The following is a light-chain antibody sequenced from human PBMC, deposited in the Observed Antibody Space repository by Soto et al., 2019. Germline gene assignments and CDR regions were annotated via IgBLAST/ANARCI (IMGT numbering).Light chain of an antibody. CDR1: SSDVGGYNY. J-gene: IGLJ3*02. CDR3: AAWDDSLNGQV. CDR2: DVS. V-gene: IGLV2-11*01. Sequence: QSALTQPRSVSGSPGQSVTISCTGTSSDVGGYNYVSWYQQNPGKAPKLMIYDVSKRPSGVSDRFSGSKSANTASLIISGLQAEHEADYYCAAWDDSLNGQVFGGGTKLTVL.